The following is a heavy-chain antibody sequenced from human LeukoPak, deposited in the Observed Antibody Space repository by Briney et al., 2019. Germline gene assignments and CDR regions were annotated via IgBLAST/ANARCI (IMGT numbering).Heavy chain of an antibody. CDR2: IRYDGSNK. V-gene: IGHV3-30*02. D-gene: IGHD6-6*01. CDR1: GFSFSAYP. Sequence: GGSLRLSCAASGFSFSAYPMGWVRQAPGKGLEWVAFIRYDGSNKYYADSVKGRFTISRDNSKNTLYLQMNSLRAEDTAVYYCAKEAARAFDYWGQGTLVTVSS. J-gene: IGHJ4*02. CDR3: AKEAARAFDY.